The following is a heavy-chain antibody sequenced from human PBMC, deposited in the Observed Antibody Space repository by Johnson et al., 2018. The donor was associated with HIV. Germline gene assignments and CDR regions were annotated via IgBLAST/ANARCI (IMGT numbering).Heavy chain of an antibody. J-gene: IGHJ3*02. Sequence: VQLVESGGGVVQPGRSLRLSCAASGFTFSSYAMHWVRQAPGKGLELVAVISFDGSNKYYADSVKGRFTISRDNSKNTLYLQMNSLRAEDTAVYYCARVSSTSWALDIWGQGTLVTVSS. CDR1: GFTFSSYA. D-gene: IGHD2-15*01. CDR3: ARVSSTSWALDI. CDR2: ISFDGSNK. V-gene: IGHV3-30*14.